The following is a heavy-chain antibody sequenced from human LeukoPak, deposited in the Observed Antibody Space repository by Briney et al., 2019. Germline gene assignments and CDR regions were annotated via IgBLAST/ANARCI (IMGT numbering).Heavy chain of an antibody. V-gene: IGHV4-59*01. J-gene: IGHJ6*02. Sequence: SETLSLTCTVSGGSISSYYWSWIRQPPGKGLEWIGYIFYSESTNCNPSLKSRVTISVDTSKNQFSLNLSSVTAADTAIYYCARDTGYLGSNYGMDVWGQGTTVTVSS. CDR1: GGSISSYY. CDR2: IFYSEST. CDR3: ARDTGYLGSNYGMDV. D-gene: IGHD3-22*01.